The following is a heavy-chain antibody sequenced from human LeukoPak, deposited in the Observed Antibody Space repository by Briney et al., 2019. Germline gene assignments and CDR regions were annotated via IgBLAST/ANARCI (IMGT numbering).Heavy chain of an antibody. V-gene: IGHV3-33*01. D-gene: IGHD3/OR15-3a*01. CDR2: MGHDGTYQ. CDR1: GFNFGVYG. J-gene: IGHJ4*02. Sequence: PGGSLRLSCAASGFNFGVYGMHWVRQAPGKGLEWVAVMGHDGTYQASADSVKGRFTIARDNSRNTLDLQMNSLRLEDTAVYYCARDLRTGRYFDYWGRGTLVAVSS. CDR3: ARDLRTGRYFDY.